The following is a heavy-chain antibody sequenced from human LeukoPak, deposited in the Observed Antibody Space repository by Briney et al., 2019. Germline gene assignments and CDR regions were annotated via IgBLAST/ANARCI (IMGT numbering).Heavy chain of an antibody. CDR2: IHPGDSDI. Sequence: GESLKISCNGAAYSFTSYCIVWVLRMPRKGLEWMGIIHPGDSDIRYSPSFQGQVTISGDKYISTDSLYWSSLKASDSAIYYCARSSSGWHFDYWGQGTLVTVSS. J-gene: IGHJ4*02. V-gene: IGHV5-51*01. CDR3: ARSSSGWHFDY. CDR1: AYSFTSYC. D-gene: IGHD6-19*01.